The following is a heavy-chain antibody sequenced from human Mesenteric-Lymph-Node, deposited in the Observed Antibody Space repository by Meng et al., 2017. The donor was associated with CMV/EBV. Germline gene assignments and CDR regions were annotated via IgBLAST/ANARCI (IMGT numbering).Heavy chain of an antibody. V-gene: IGHV1-69*02. CDR3: ARYGTGRYYYGMDV. D-gene: IGHD1-14*01. J-gene: IGHJ6*01. Sequence: SVKVSCKASGGTFSTYTISWVRQAPGQGLEWMGKIIPILGITDYSQKFQGRVTITADKSTSTAYMELISLRSDDTAVYYCARYGTGRYYYGMDVWGQGTTVTVSS. CDR1: GGTFSTYT. CDR2: IIPILGIT.